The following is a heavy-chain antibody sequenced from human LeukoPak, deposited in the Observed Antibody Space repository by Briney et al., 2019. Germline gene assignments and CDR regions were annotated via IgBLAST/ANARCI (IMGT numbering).Heavy chain of an antibody. CDR3: ARVRGIAAAGTLGYFDY. V-gene: IGHV1-69*13. Sequence: ASVKVSCKASGGTFSRYAINWVRQAPGQGLEWMGGIIPIFGTANYAQKFQGRVTITADESTSTVYMELSSLRSEDTAVYYCARVRGIAAAGTLGYFDYWGQGTLVTVSS. CDR1: GGTFSRYA. D-gene: IGHD6-13*01. J-gene: IGHJ4*02. CDR2: IIPIFGTA.